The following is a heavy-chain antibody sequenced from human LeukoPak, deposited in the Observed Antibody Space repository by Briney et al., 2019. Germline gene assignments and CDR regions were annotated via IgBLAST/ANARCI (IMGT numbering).Heavy chain of an antibody. CDR1: GYTFTGYY. J-gene: IGHJ5*02. CDR2: INPNSGGT. Sequence: GASVKVSCKASGYTFTGYYMHWVRQAPGQGLEWMGWINPNSGGTNYAQNFQDRVTMTRDTSISTAYMELSRLRSDDTAVYYCARDRWEQLDWFDPWGQGTLVTVSS. D-gene: IGHD1-26*01. V-gene: IGHV1-2*02. CDR3: ARDRWEQLDWFDP.